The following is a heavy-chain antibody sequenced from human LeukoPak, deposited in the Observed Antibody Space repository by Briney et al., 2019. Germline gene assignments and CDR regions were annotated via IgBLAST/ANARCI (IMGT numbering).Heavy chain of an antibody. Sequence: GRSLRLSCAASGFTFSSYAMSWVRQAPRKGLEWVSAISGSGGSTYYADSVKGRFTISRDNSKNTLYLQMNSLRAEDTAVYYCSGDYGGDYWGQGTLVTVSS. CDR2: ISGSGGST. J-gene: IGHJ4*02. V-gene: IGHV3-23*01. CDR3: SGDYGGDY. D-gene: IGHD4-23*01. CDR1: GFTFSSYA.